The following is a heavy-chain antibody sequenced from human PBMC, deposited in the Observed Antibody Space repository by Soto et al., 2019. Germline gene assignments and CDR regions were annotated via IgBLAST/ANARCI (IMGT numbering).Heavy chain of an antibody. CDR2: IYYSGST. J-gene: IGHJ4*02. V-gene: IGHV4-39*01. CDR3: ARHQAKQLAEFDY. Sequence: PSETLSLTCTVSGGSISSSSYYWGWIRQPPGKGLEWIGSIYYSGSTYYNPSLKSRVTISVDTSKNQFSLKLSSVTAADTAVYYCARHQAKQLAEFDYWGQGTLVTVSS. CDR1: GGSISSSSYY. D-gene: IGHD6-6*01.